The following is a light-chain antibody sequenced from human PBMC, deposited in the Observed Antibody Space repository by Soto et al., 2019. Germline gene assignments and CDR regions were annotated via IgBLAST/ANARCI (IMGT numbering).Light chain of an antibody. Sequence: IKTTQSPSTLSASLDDRVTMTCRASQSLDRDYLAWYQQKPGKAPNLLIYKASTLESGVPSRFSGGGSGTAFTLTISCLQPDDFATYYCHQYDSYPRTFGHGTKV. CDR3: HQYDSYPRT. CDR1: QSLDRDY. V-gene: IGKV1-5*03. J-gene: IGKJ1*01. CDR2: KAS.